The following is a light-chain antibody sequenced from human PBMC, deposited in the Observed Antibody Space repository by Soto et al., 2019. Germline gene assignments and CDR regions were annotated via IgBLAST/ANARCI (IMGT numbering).Light chain of an antibody. Sequence: EIVLTQSPGALSLSPGERATLSCRASQTVTTHYLAWYQQKPGQAPRLLIYDASNRATGIPARFSGSGSGTDFTLTISSLEPEDFAVYYCQQRSNWPLTFGGGTKVDIK. CDR1: QTVTTH. CDR2: DAS. V-gene: IGKV3-11*01. CDR3: QQRSNWPLT. J-gene: IGKJ4*01.